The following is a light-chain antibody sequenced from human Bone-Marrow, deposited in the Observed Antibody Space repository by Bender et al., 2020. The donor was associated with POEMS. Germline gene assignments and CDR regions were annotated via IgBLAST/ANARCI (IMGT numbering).Light chain of an antibody. Sequence: NFALSQPHSVSESPGRTVTISCTRSSGNIADNYVHWYRQRPGSSPTTVMYENDQRPSGVPDRFSGSVDRSSNSASLTISGLKSEDEADYYCSSYANDTLKFGGGTKLTVL. V-gene: IGLV6-57*01. CDR1: SGNIADNY. CDR2: END. J-gene: IGLJ3*02. CDR3: SSYANDTLK.